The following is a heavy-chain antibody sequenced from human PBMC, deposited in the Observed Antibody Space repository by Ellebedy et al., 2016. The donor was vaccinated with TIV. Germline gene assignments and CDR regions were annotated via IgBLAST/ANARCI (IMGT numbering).Heavy chain of an antibody. CDR1: GGSISSYY. J-gene: IGHJ3*02. CDR3: ARAYYYDSSGYLTPAFDI. CDR2: IYYSGST. Sequence: MPSETLSLTCTVSGGSISSYYWSWIRQPPGKGLEWIGYIYYSGSTNYNPSLKSRVTISVDTSKNQFSLKLSSVTAADTAVYYCARAYYYDSSGYLTPAFDIWGQGTMVTVSS. D-gene: IGHD3-22*01. V-gene: IGHV4-59*01.